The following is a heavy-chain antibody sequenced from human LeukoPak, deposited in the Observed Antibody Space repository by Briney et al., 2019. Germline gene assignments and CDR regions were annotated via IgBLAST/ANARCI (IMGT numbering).Heavy chain of an antibody. CDR2: INHSGST. J-gene: IGHJ3*01. D-gene: IGHD3-3*01. Sequence: SETLSLTCAVYGGSFSGYYWSWIRQPPGKGLEWIGEINHSGSTNYNPSLKSRVTISVDTSKNQFSLKLSSVTAADTAVYYCARGSLVLRFLEWLSQEAFDLWGQGTMVTVSS. CDR3: ARGSLVLRFLEWLSQEAFDL. V-gene: IGHV4-34*01. CDR1: GGSFSGYY.